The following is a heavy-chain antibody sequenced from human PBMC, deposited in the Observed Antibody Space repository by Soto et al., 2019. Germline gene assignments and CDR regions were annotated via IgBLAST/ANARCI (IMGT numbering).Heavy chain of an antibody. CDR1: GFSLSTTGVG. CDR3: ARYVAGTTGSAFDM. J-gene: IGHJ3*02. CDR2: IYWDDDK. Sequence: QITLKESGPTLVKPTQTLTLTCTFSGFSLSTTGVGVGWIRQPPGKALECLAVIYWDDDKRYRPSLKTRLSITKDTSKNQVVLTMTNMDPVDTATYYCARYVAGTTGSAFDMWGQGTMVAVSS. D-gene: IGHD1-1*01. V-gene: IGHV2-5*02.